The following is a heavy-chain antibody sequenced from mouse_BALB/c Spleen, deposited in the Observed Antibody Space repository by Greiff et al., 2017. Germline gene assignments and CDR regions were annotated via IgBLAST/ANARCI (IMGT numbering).Heavy chain of an antibody. Sequence: EVKLVESGGGLVQPGGSRKLSCAASGFTFSSFGMHWVRQAPEKGLEWFAYISSGSSTIYYADTVKGRFTISRDNPKNTLFLQMTSLRSEDTAMYYCAREDLYGVDYWGQGTTLTVSS. J-gene: IGHJ2*01. CDR1: GFTFSSFG. V-gene: IGHV5-17*02. D-gene: IGHD1-2*01. CDR3: AREDLYGVDY. CDR2: ISSGSSTI.